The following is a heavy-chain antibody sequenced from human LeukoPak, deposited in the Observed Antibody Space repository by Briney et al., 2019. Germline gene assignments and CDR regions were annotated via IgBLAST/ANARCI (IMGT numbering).Heavy chain of an antibody. J-gene: IGHJ5*02. CDR3: TTAPVTTWGHWFDP. V-gene: IGHV3-15*01. Sequence: GGSLRLSCAASGFTFSNAWMSWVRQAPGKGLEWVGRIKSKTDGGTTDYAAPVKGRFTISRDDSKNTLYLQMNSLKTEDTAVYYCTTAPVTTWGHWFDPWGQGAPVTVSS. D-gene: IGHD3-16*01. CDR1: GFTFSNAW. CDR2: IKSKTDGGTT.